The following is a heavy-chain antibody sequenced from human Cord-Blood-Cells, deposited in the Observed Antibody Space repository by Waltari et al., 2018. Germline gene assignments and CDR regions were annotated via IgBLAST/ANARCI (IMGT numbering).Heavy chain of an antibody. J-gene: IGHJ4*02. V-gene: IGHV1-18*04. Sequence: QVQLVQSGAEVKKPGASVTVSCKATGYTFTSYGTSWVQPAPGKGVEGMGWISAYNGNTNYAQKLQGRVTMTTDTSTSTAYMELRSLRSDDTAVYYCARDGPYYDFWSGYYYFDYWGQGTLVTVSS. CDR1: GYTFTSYG. CDR2: ISAYNGNT. D-gene: IGHD3-3*01. CDR3: ARDGPYYDFWSGYYYFDY.